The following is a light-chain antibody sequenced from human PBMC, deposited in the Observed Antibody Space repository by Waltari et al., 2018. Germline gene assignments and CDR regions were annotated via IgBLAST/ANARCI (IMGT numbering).Light chain of an antibody. CDR1: QSVSGY. CDR2: SAS. CDR3: QQYNDWLAPT. V-gene: IGKV3-15*01. J-gene: IGKJ4*01. Sequence: EIVMTQSPATLSVSPGERAILSCRASQSVSGYLAWYQQKPGQAPRRLIYSASTRVTGIPARFSSSGSGTEFTLTISSLQSEDFAVYHCQQYNDWLAPTFGGGTKVEI.